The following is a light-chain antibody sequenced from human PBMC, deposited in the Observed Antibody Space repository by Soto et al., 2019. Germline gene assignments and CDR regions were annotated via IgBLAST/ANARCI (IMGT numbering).Light chain of an antibody. V-gene: IGLV1-47*01. CDR2: RAS. J-gene: IGLJ2*01. CDR3: AAWDDTLNGLV. Sequence: LTQPPSASGTPGQRVTISCSGSSSNIGSNYVYWYQQVPGTAPRLLMYRASQRPSGVPDRFSGSKSGTSASLAISGLRSEDEADYYCAAWDDTLNGLVFGGGTKLT. CDR1: SSNIGSNY.